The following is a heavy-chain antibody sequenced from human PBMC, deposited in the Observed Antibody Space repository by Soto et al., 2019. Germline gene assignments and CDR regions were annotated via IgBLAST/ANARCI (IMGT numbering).Heavy chain of an antibody. J-gene: IGHJ6*02. Sequence: VKVSCKASGYTFTSYYMHWVRQAPGQGLEWMGIINPSGGSTSYAQKFQGRVTMTRDTSTSTVYMELSSLRSEDTAVYYCASASGPTAGGWCMDVWGQGTTVTVSS. CDR2: INPSGGST. D-gene: IGHD1-1*01. V-gene: IGHV1-46*01. CDR3: ASASGPTAGGWCMDV. CDR1: GYTFTSYY.